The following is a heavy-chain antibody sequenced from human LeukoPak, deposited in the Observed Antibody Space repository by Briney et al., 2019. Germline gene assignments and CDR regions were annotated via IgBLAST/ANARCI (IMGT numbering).Heavy chain of an antibody. CDR1: GFTVSRNY. D-gene: IGHD5-12*01. CDR3: ARGREDIVATLDY. V-gene: IGHV3-66*01. J-gene: IGHJ4*02. CDR2: IYSGGNT. Sequence: GGSLRLSCAASGFTVSRNYMSWVRQAPGKGLEWVSVIYSGGNTHYANSVKGRFTISRDNSKNTLYLQMNSLRVEDTALYFCARGREDIVATLDYWGQGTLVTVSS.